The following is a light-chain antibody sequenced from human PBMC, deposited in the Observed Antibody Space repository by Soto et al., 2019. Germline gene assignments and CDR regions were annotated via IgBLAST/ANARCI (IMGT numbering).Light chain of an antibody. CDR2: KGS. V-gene: IGKV1-5*03. J-gene: IGKJ2*01. CDR1: QNINTC. Sequence: DVQLTQSPSTLSTSVGDRVTITCRASQNINTCLAWYQKRPGRAPNLLVYKGSTLESGVASRFSGSGSGTEFSLTISSLQPDDFVTYFCQQYHSYPYTFGQETNLEIK. CDR3: QQYHSYPYT.